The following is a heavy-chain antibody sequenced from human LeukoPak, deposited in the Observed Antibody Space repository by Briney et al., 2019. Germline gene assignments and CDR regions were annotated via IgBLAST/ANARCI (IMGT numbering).Heavy chain of an antibody. V-gene: IGHV3-73*01. CDR3: TRPKNLGYCSGGSCYYFDY. CDR1: GFTYSGSA. D-gene: IGHD2-15*01. CDR2: IRSKANSYAT. Sequence: GGSLRLYCAPSGFTYSGSAMHWVRQASGKGLEWVGRIRSKANSYATAYSASVKGRFTISRDDSKNTAYLQMNSLKTEDTAVYYCTRPKNLGYCSGGSCYYFDYWGQGTLVTVSS. J-gene: IGHJ4*02.